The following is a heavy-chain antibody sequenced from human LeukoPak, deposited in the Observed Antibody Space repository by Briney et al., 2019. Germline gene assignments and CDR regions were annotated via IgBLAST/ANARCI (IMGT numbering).Heavy chain of an antibody. CDR2: IKEDGSEK. CDR3: ARDYYRRKWFGEKIRGYDYYYMDV. CDR1: GFTFSSYW. D-gene: IGHD3-10*01. J-gene: IGHJ6*03. V-gene: IGHV3-7*01. Sequence: GGSLRLSCAASGFTFSSYWMSWVRQAPGKGLEWVANIKEDGSEKNYVDSVKGRLTISRDNAKNSLYLQMNSLRAEDTVVYYCARDYYRRKWFGEKIRGYDYYYMDVWGKGTTVTISS.